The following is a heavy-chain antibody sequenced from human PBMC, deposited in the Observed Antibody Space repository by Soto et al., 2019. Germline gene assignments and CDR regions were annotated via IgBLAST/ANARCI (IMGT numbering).Heavy chain of an antibody. CDR3: AKDSAYYCSGGSCYFDY. V-gene: IGHV3-23*01. Sequence: EVQLLESGGGLVQPGGSLRLSCAASGFTFSSYAMSWVRQAPGKGLEWVSTISGSGDSTYYADFVKGRFTISRDNSKSTLFLQMTSLRAEDTAVYYCAKDSAYYCSGGSCYFDYWGQGTLVTVSS. CDR2: ISGSGDST. D-gene: IGHD2-15*01. CDR1: GFTFSSYA. J-gene: IGHJ4*02.